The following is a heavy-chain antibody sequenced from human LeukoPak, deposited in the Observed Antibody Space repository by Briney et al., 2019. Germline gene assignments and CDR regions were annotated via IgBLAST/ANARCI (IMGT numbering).Heavy chain of an antibody. CDR3: ARDGLELLHYYYGMDV. V-gene: IGHV1-69*13. J-gene: IGHJ6*02. CDR1: GGTFSSYA. Sequence: ASVKVSCKASGGTFSSYAISWVRQAPGQGLEWMEGIIPIFGTANYAQKFQGRVTITADESTSTAYMELSSLRSEDTAVYYCARDGLELLHYYYGMDVWGQGTTVTVSS. D-gene: IGHD1-7*01. CDR2: IIPIFGTA.